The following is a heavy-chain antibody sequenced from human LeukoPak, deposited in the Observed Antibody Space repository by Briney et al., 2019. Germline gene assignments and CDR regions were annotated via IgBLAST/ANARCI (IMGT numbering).Heavy chain of an antibody. CDR2: ISSNGGST. CDR1: GFTLSNYA. Sequence: GGSLRLSCSASGFTLSNYAIHWVRHARGKGLEYVSAISSNGGSTYYADSVKGRFTISRDNSNNTLYLQMSSLRPEDTAVYYCVKDPGSSGSGYYDYWGQGTLVTVSS. CDR3: VKDPGSSGSGYYDY. J-gene: IGHJ4*02. V-gene: IGHV3-64D*06. D-gene: IGHD6-19*01.